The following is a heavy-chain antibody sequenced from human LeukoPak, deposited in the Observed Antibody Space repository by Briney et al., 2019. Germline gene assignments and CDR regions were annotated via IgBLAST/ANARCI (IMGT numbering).Heavy chain of an antibody. CDR2: IYTSGST. J-gene: IGHJ5*02. CDR1: GGSISSGSYY. Sequence: SETLSLTCTVSGGSISSGSYYWSWIRQPAGKGLEWIGRIYTSGSTNYNPSLKSRVTISVDTSKNQFSLKLSSVTAADTAVYYCAREVGWFDPWGQGTLVTVSP. CDR3: AREVGWFDP. V-gene: IGHV4-61*02.